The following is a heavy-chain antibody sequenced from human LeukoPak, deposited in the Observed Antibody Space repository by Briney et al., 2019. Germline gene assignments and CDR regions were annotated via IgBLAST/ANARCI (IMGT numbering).Heavy chain of an antibody. CDR2: IGPTGTDR. D-gene: IGHD1-14*01. CDR1: GFPFSSCG. V-gene: IGHV3-21*01. CDR3: ATETIGRHYDY. J-gene: IGHJ4*02. Sequence: GGSLRLSCAASGFPFSSCGFNWVRQAPGKGLEWVSSIGPTGTDRYYADSVRGRFTISRDNAKNSMYLQMDSLRDEDTAVYYCATETIGRHYDYWGQGTLLTVSS.